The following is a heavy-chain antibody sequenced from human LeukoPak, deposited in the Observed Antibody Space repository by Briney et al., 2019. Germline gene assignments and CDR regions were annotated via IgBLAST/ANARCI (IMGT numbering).Heavy chain of an antibody. V-gene: IGHV3-21*01. CDR2: ISSSSSYI. CDR1: GFTFSSYS. CDR3: ARDHEQWPYTYYFDY. D-gene: IGHD6-19*01. J-gene: IGHJ4*02. Sequence: KTGGSLRLSCAASGFTFSSYSMNWVRQAPGKGLEWVSSISSSSSYIYYADSVKGRFTISRDNAKNSLYLQMNSLRAEDTAVYYCARDHEQWPYTYYFDYWGQGTLVTVSS.